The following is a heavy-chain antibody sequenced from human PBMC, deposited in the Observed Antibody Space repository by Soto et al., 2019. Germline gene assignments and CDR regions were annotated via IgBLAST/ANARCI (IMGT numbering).Heavy chain of an antibody. V-gene: IGHV4-4*02. D-gene: IGHD3-22*01. Sequence: SETLSLTCVVSGGSISSTNWWTWVRQPPGKGLEWIGEIFHSGRTNYNTSLKSRVTISVDKSKNQFSLKLNSATAADTAIYYCARADYYDRSRTPTFDYWGQGTQVTVSS. CDR2: IFHSGRT. J-gene: IGHJ4*02. CDR1: GGSISSTNW. CDR3: ARADYYDRSRTPTFDY.